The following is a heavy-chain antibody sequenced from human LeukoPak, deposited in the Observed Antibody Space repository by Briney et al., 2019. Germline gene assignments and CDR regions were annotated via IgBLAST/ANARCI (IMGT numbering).Heavy chain of an antibody. V-gene: IGHV3-7*01. CDR1: GFTFSSYW. J-gene: IGHJ6*02. CDR3: ARNPSGSYSYGMDV. Sequence: GGSLRLSCAASGFTFSSYWMSWVRQAPGKGLEWVANIKQDGSEKYYVDSVKGRFTISRDNAKNSLYLQMNSLRAEDTAVYYCARNPSGSYSYGMDVWGQGTTVTVSS. CDR2: IKQDGSEK. D-gene: IGHD3-10*01.